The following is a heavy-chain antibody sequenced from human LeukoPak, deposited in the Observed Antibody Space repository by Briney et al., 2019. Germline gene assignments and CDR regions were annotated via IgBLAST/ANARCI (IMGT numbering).Heavy chain of an antibody. Sequence: GGSLRLSCAASGFTFSSYGMHWVRQAPGKGLEWVAVIWYDGSNKYYADSVKGRFTISRDNSKNTLYLQMNSLRAEDTAVYYCARDMPHGATSPLDAFDIWGQGTMVTVPS. CDR2: IWYDGSNK. CDR1: GFTFSSYG. D-gene: IGHD2-2*01. J-gene: IGHJ3*02. V-gene: IGHV3-33*01. CDR3: ARDMPHGATSPLDAFDI.